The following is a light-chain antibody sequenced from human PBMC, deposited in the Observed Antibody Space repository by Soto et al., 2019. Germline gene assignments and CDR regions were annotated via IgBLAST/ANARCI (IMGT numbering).Light chain of an antibody. Sequence: EIVLTQSPGTLSLSPGERATLSCRASQSIGGNYLAWYQQKPGRAPRLLLYGASRRATGIPDRFSGSGSGTEFTLTINRLEPEDFAVYYCQQYDSSPWTFGRGTKVDI. J-gene: IGKJ1*01. CDR2: GAS. V-gene: IGKV3-20*01. CDR1: QSIGGNY. CDR3: QQYDSSPWT.